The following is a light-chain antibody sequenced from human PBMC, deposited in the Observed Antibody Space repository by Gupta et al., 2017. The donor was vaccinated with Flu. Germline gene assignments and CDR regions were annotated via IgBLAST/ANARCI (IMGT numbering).Light chain of an antibody. CDR2: GAS. CDR1: QAISNW. J-gene: IGKJ2*01. Sequence: DIQITQSPSSVSASVGDRVTMTCQASQAISNWLAWYQQKPGKAPKLLIYGASSLQSGVPSRFSGNGSGTDFTLTISSLQPEDFATYYCQQTNRFPYTFGQGSKLEIK. CDR3: QQTNRFPYT. V-gene: IGKV1-12*01.